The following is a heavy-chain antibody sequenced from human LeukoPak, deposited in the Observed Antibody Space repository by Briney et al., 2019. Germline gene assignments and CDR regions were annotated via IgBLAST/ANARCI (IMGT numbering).Heavy chain of an antibody. V-gene: IGHV3-11*04. Sequence: GGSLRLSCAASGFTFSDYYMSWIRKAPGKGLEWVSYISTGGSTIYYADSVRGRFTISRDNTKNSLFLQMNSLRVEDTAIYYCARDVGTSSNWYDPWGQGTLVTVSS. CDR3: ARDVGTSSNWYDP. J-gene: IGHJ5*02. D-gene: IGHD6-6*01. CDR2: ISTGGSTI. CDR1: GFTFSDYY.